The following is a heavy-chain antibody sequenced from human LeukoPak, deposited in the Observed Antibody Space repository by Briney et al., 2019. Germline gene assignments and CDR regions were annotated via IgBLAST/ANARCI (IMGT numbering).Heavy chain of an antibody. CDR1: GFTVSSNY. V-gene: IGHV3-53*01. CDR3: ASAAMGAVDY. Sequence: GGSLRLSCVASGFTVSSNYMSWVRQAPGKGLEWVSVIYSGGSTYYADSVKGRFTISRDNSKNTLYLQMNSLRAEDTAVYYCASAAMGAVDYWGQGTLVTVSS. J-gene: IGHJ4*02. D-gene: IGHD2-2*01. CDR2: IYSGGST.